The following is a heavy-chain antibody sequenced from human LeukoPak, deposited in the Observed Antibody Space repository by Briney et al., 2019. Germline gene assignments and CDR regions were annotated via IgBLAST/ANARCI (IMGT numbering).Heavy chain of an antibody. D-gene: IGHD4/OR15-4a*01. V-gene: IGHV1-69*04. CDR1: GGTFSSYA. CDR2: IIPILGIA. CDR3: ATPAMVLKSDAFDI. J-gene: IGHJ3*02. Sequence: SVKVSCKASGGTFSSYAISWVRQAPGQGLEWMGRIIPILGIANYAQKFQGRVTITADKSTSTAYMELSSLRSEDTAVYYCATPAMVLKSDAFDIWGQGTMVTVSS.